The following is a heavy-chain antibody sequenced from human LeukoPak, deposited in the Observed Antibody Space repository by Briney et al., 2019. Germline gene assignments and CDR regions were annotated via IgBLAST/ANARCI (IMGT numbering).Heavy chain of an antibody. D-gene: IGHD1-26*01. V-gene: IGHV4-38-2*02. CDR2: IYHSGST. J-gene: IGHJ4*02. Sequence: SETLSLTCTVSGYSTSSGYYWGWIRQPPGKGLEWIGSIYHSGSTYYNPSLKSRVTISVDTSKNQFSLKLSSVTAADTAAYYCARSLSGSSGAISYWGQGTLVTVSS. CDR1: GYSTSSGYY. CDR3: ARSLSGSSGAISY.